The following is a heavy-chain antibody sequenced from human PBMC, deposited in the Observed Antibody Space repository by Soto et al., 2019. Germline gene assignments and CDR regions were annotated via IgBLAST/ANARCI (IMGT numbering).Heavy chain of an antibody. J-gene: IGHJ1*01. Sequence: GGSLRLSCAASGFTFSSYAMSWVRQAPGKGLEWVSAISGSGGSTYYADSVKGRFTISRDNSKNTLYLQMNSLRAEDTAVYYCAKARPYYDSSGYYLPEYFQHWGQGTLVTVSS. V-gene: IGHV3-23*01. D-gene: IGHD3-22*01. CDR3: AKARPYYDSSGYYLPEYFQH. CDR1: GFTFSSYA. CDR2: ISGSGGST.